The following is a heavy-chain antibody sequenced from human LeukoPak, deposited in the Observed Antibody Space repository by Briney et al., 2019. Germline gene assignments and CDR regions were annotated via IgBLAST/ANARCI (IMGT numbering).Heavy chain of an antibody. Sequence: PSETLSLTCAVYGGSFSGYYWSWIRQPPGKGLEWIGEINHSGSTNYNPSLKSRVTISVDTSKNQFSLKLSSVTAADTAVYYCARAHGDYLPGWFDPWGQGTLVTVSS. J-gene: IGHJ5*02. D-gene: IGHD4-17*01. V-gene: IGHV4-34*09. CDR3: ARAHGDYLPGWFDP. CDR2: INHSGST. CDR1: GGSFSGYY.